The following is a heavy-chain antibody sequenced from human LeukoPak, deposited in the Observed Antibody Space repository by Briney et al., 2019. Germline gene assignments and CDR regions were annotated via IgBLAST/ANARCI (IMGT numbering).Heavy chain of an antibody. Sequence: ASVKVSCKLSGYTLTELSMHWVRQAPGKGLEWMGGFHPEDNVTINAQSFQGRVTMTSDMSTSTVYMEPSSLRSEDTAVYYCARDGDHSSSSLSWFDPWGQGTLVTVSS. D-gene: IGHD6-6*01. CDR3: ARDGDHSSSSLSWFDP. J-gene: IGHJ5*02. CDR1: GYTLTELS. V-gene: IGHV1-24*01. CDR2: FHPEDNVT.